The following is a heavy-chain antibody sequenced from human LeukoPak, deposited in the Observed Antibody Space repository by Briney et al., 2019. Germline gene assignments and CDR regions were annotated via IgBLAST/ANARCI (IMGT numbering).Heavy chain of an antibody. V-gene: IGHV4-39*01. D-gene: IGHD5-12*01. Sequence: SETLSLTCTVSGGSISSSSYYWGWIRQPPGKGLEWIGSIYYSGSTYYNPSLKSRVTISVDTSKNQFSLRLSSVTAADTAVYYCARQYGGYNGNFDYWGQGTLVTVSS. CDR2: IYYSGST. CDR3: ARQYGGYNGNFDY. J-gene: IGHJ4*02. CDR1: GGSISSSSYY.